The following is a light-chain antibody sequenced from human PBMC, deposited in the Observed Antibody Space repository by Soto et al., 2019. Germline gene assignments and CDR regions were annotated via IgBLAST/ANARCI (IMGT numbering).Light chain of an antibody. CDR3: SSYTSSSTLYV. CDR1: SSDVGGYNY. CDR2: DVS. J-gene: IGLJ1*01. V-gene: IGLV2-14*03. Sequence: QSALTQPASVSGSPGQSITISCTGTSSDVGGYNYVSWYQQHPGKAPKLMIYDVSNRPSGVSYRFSGSKSGNTASLTISVLQAEDEADYYCSSYTSSSTLYVFGTGTKVTVL.